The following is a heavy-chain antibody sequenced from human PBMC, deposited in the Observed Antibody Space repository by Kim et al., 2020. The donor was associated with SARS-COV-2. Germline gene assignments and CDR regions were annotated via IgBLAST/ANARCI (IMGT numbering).Heavy chain of an antibody. CDR3: ARGPGSIWYSN. CDR1: GGSISSYY. CDR2: IYYSGST. V-gene: IGHV4-59*01. Sequence: SETLSLTCTVSGGSISSYYWSWIRQPPGKGLEWIGYIYYSGSTNYNPSLKSRVTISVDTSKNQFSLKLSSVTAADTAVYYCARGPGSIWYSNWVQGTLVT. D-gene: IGHD6-13*01. J-gene: IGHJ4*02.